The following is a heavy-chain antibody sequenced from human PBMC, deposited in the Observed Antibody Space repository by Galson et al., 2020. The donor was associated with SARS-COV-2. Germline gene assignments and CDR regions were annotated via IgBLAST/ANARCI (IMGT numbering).Heavy chain of an antibody. CDR1: GFTFSNYA. D-gene: IGHD2-15*01. V-gene: IGHV3-23*01. Sequence: GGSLRLSCAASGFTFSNYAMSWVRQAPGKGLEWVSAISGSGGSTYYADSVKGRFTISRDNSKNTLYLQMNSLRAEDTAVYCCAKRYCGGGSCQFYYYYGMDGWGQGTTVTVSS. CDR3: AKRYCGGGSCQFYYYYGMDG. CDR2: ISGSGGST. J-gene: IGHJ6*02.